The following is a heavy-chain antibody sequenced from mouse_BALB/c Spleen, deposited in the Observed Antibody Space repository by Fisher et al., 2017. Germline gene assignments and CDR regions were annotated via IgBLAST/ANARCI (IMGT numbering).Heavy chain of an antibody. J-gene: IGHJ1*01. D-gene: IGHD1-2*01. CDR3: ARTHYYTGFDV. Sequence: KFKGKAILTVDKSSSTAYMELRSLTSEDTAVYYCARTHYYTGFDVWGAGTTVTVSS. V-gene: IGHV1-18*01.